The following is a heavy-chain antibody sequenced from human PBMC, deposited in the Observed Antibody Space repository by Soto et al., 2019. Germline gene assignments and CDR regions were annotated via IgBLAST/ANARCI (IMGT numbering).Heavy chain of an antibody. CDR1: GFTFSSNG. V-gene: IGHV3-30*03. CDR3: ARWVGGSMYDNSGKYDS. J-gene: IGHJ5*01. Sequence: QVQLVESGGGVVQPGRSLRLTCAASGFTFSSNGMHWVRQAPGKGLEWVALVAYDGSKTYYGDSVRGRFTISRDNSENTLYLQMNSLRPEDTAVYDCARWVGGSMYDNSGKYDSWGQGTLVTVSS. D-gene: IGHD3-22*01. CDR2: VAYDGSKT.